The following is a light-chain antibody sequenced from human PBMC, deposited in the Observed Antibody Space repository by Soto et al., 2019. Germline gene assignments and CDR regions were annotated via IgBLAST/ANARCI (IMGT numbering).Light chain of an antibody. J-gene: IGLJ2*01. Sequence: QSVLTQPPSVSAAPGQKVSISCSGSSSNIGNNYVSWYQHLPGTAPRLLIYDNVKRPSGIPDRFSGSKSGTSATLGITGLQTGDEADYYCVTSHSSLSPVVFGGGTQLTVL. V-gene: IGLV1-51*01. CDR2: DNV. CDR3: VTSHSSLSPVV. CDR1: SSNIGNNY.